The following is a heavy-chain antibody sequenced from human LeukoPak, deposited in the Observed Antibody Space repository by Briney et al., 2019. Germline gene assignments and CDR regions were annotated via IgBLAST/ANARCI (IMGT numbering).Heavy chain of an antibody. J-gene: IGHJ4*02. Sequence: GGSLRLSCAASGFTFSSYWMHWVRQAPGKGLVWVSRINTDGSDTTYADFVKGRFTISRDNAKNSLYLQMNSLRDEDTAVYYCARSRNYFDYWGQGTLVTVSS. CDR2: INTDGSDT. V-gene: IGHV3-74*01. CDR1: GFTFSSYW. D-gene: IGHD1-1*01. CDR3: ARSRNYFDY.